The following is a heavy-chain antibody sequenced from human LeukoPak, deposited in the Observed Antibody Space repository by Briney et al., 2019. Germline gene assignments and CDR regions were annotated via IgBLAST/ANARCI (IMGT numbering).Heavy chain of an antibody. CDR3: ARSAVNYYDSSGYYLDY. Sequence: SETLSLTCTVSGGSISSGGYYWSWIRQHPGKGLEWIGYIYYSGSTYYNPSLKSRVTISVDTSKNQFSLKLSSVTAADTAVYYCARSAVNYYDSSGYYLDYWGQGTLVTVSS. CDR1: GGSISSGGYY. CDR2: IYYSGST. D-gene: IGHD3-22*01. V-gene: IGHV4-31*03. J-gene: IGHJ4*02.